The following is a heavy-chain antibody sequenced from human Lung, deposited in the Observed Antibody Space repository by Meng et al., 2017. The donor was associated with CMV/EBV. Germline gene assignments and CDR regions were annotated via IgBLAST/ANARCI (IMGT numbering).Heavy chain of an antibody. D-gene: IGHD3-10*01. CDR1: GYTFTAYY. Sequence: ASXXVSXKASGYTFTAYYMHWVRQAPGQGLEWMGWINPSSGGTIYAQNFQGRVTMTTDTSNSTAYMEVSRLTSDDTAVYYCARERLLREPPYYGMDVWGQGXTVTVSS. J-gene: IGHJ6*02. V-gene: IGHV1-2*02. CDR3: ARERLLREPPYYGMDV. CDR2: INPSSGGT.